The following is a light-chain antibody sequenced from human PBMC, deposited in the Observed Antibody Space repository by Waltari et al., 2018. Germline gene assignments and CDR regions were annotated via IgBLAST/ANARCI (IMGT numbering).Light chain of an antibody. V-gene: IGKV1-5*03. CDR3: QQYYRYSQT. Sequence: DIQMTQSPSTLSASVGDRVTITCRASQTISTWLAWYQRTPGTAPKSLIYKASTLESGVPSRFSGSGSETDFTLTISSLQPDNFATYYCQQYYRYSQTFGQGTKVEIK. CDR1: QTISTW. CDR2: KAS. J-gene: IGKJ1*01.